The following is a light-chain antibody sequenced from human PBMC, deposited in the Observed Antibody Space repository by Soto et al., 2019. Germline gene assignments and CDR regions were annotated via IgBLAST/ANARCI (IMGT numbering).Light chain of an antibody. CDR3: QQRSNWPPIT. CDR1: QSVRSSY. CDR2: DAS. Sequence: EIVLTQSPGTLSLSPGERATLSCRASQSVRSSYFAWYQQKPGQAPRLLIYDASNRATGIPARFSGSGSGTDFTLTISSLEPEDFAVYYCQQRSNWPPITFGQGTRLEIK. J-gene: IGKJ5*01. V-gene: IGKV3-11*01.